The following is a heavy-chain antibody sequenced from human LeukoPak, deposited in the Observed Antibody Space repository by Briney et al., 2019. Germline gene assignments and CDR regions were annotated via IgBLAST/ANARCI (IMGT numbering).Heavy chain of an antibody. CDR2: IYSSGNT. Sequence: PSETLSLTCSVSGDSISTHNWNWIRQSPGKGLEWIGYIYSSGNTKYSPSLKSRVTISVDTSKNQFSLKLSSVTAADTAVYYCARSGAKAVVLSWFDPWGQGSLVTVSS. D-gene: IGHD7-27*01. CDR1: GDSISTHN. V-gene: IGHV4-59*11. J-gene: IGHJ5*02. CDR3: ARSGAKAVVLSWFDP.